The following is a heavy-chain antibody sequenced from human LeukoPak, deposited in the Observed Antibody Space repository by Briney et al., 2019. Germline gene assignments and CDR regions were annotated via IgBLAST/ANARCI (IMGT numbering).Heavy chain of an antibody. J-gene: IGHJ4*02. Sequence: SVKVSCKATGGTFSSYAISWVRQDPGQGLEWMGGIIPIFGTANYAQKFQGRVTITADESTSTAYMELSSLRSEDTAVYYCARSMLNYVWGSYRPFDYWGQGTLVTVSS. CDR3: ARSMLNYVWGSYRPFDY. D-gene: IGHD3-16*02. CDR1: GGTFSSYA. V-gene: IGHV1-69*13. CDR2: IIPIFGTA.